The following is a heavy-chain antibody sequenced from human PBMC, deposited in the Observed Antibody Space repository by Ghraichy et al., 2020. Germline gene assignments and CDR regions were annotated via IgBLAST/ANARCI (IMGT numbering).Heavy chain of an antibody. CDR3: ASHSQGGSRAGN. J-gene: IGHJ4*02. CDR2: ISSSSSYI. CDR1: GFTFSSYS. Sequence: GGSLRLSCAASGFTFSSYSMNWVRQAPGKGLEWVSSISSSSSYIYYADSVKGRFTISRDNAKNSLYLQMNSLRAEDTAVYYCASHSQGGSRAGNWGQGTLVTVSS. D-gene: IGHD2-15*01. V-gene: IGHV3-21*01.